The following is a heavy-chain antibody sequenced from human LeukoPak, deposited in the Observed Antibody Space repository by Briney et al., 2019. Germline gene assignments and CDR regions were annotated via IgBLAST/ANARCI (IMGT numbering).Heavy chain of an antibody. J-gene: IGHJ4*02. CDR1: GFTFSSYA. CDR2: ISYDGSNK. D-gene: IGHD3-22*01. V-gene: IGHV3-30-3*01. CDR3: ARGRYYYDSSGYPFDY. Sequence: GGSLRLSCAASGFTFSSYAMHWVRQALGKGLEWVAVISYDGSNKYYADSVKGRFTISRDNSKNTLYLQMNSLRAEDTAVYYCARGRYYYDSSGYPFDYWGQGTLVTVSS.